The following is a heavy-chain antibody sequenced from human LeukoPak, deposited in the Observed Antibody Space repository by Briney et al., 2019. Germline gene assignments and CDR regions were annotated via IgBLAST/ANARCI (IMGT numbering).Heavy chain of an antibody. CDR3: ARDRGELLLNWFDP. J-gene: IGHJ5*02. D-gene: IGHD3-10*01. CDR1: GFTFSSYA. Sequence: GGSLRLSCAASGFTFSSYAMHWVRQAPGKGLEWVAVISYDGSNKYYADSVKGRFTISRDNSKNTLYLQMNSLRAEDTAVYYWARDRGELLLNWFDPWGQGTLVTVSS. CDR2: ISYDGSNK. V-gene: IGHV3-30-3*01.